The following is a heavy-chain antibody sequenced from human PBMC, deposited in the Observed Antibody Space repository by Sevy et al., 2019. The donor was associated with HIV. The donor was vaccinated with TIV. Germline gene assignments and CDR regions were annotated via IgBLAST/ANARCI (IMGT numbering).Heavy chain of an antibody. CDR2: ISGISTYT. Sequence: AGSLRLSCAASGFTFSDYYMSWIRQSPGKALEWVSLISGISTYTNYADSMKGRFTISRDNAKNSLYLQMNSLRAEDTAVYYCARRSSGWDYFDYWGQGTLVTVSS. V-gene: IGHV3-11*06. J-gene: IGHJ4*02. CDR3: ARRSSGWDYFDY. CDR1: GFTFSDYY. D-gene: IGHD6-19*01.